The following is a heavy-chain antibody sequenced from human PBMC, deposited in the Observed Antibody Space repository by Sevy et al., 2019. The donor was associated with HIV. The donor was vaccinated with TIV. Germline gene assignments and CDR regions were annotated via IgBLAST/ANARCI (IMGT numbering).Heavy chain of an antibody. Sequence: GGSLRLSCAASGFTFNIYSMNWVRQAPGKGLEWVSSISGSSSYIFYADSVKGRFTISRDNAKNSLYLQMNSLRAEDTAGYYGARGGGDPRADSFDYWGQGPLVTVSS. CDR2: ISGSSSYI. CDR1: GFTFNIYS. J-gene: IGHJ4*02. D-gene: IGHD2-21*02. CDR3: ARGGGDPRADSFDY. V-gene: IGHV3-21*01.